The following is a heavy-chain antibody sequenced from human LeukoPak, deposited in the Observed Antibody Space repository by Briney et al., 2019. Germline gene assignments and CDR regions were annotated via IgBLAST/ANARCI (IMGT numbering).Heavy chain of an antibody. CDR3: ARNNWNNGFDI. V-gene: IGHV4-4*07. Sequence: SETLSLTCTVSGGSVSGYYWSWIRQPAGKGLEWIGRIYTSRNINFNPSLKSRVTMSVDTSKNQVSLKLNSVTAADTAVYYCARNNWNNGFDIWGQGTMVTVPS. CDR1: GGSVSGYY. D-gene: IGHD1/OR15-1a*01. J-gene: IGHJ3*02. CDR2: IYTSRNI.